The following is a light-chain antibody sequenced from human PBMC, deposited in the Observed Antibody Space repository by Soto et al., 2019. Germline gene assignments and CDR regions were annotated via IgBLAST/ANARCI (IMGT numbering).Light chain of an antibody. CDR2: GAS. V-gene: IGKV3-15*01. Sequence: EIVMTQSPATLSVSPGEGATLSCRASQSVSTNLAWYQQKPGQAPSLLIYGASTRATGGPAGLSGSGSGTEFTLTISSLQSEDFAVSYCQPHSDCPHTFGQGTKLELK. CDR3: QPHSDCPHT. CDR1: QSVSTN. J-gene: IGKJ2*01.